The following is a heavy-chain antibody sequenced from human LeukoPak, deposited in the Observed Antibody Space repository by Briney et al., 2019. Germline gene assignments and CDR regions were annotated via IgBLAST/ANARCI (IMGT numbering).Heavy chain of an antibody. J-gene: IGHJ5*02. D-gene: IGHD7-27*01. Sequence: SETLSLTCAVYGGSFSGYYWSWIRQPPGKGLEWIGEINHSGSTNYNPSLKSRVTISVDTSKNQFSLKLSSVTAADTAVYYCARAHWGGFDPWGQGTLVTVSP. CDR3: ARAHWGGFDP. CDR2: INHSGST. V-gene: IGHV4-34*01. CDR1: GGSFSGYY.